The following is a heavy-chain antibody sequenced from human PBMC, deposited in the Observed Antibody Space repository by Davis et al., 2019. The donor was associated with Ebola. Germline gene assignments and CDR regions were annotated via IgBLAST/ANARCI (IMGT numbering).Heavy chain of an antibody. D-gene: IGHD6-6*01. CDR1: GYSFSNSW. CDR3: ARAYSSSSTVDS. CDR2: IDPSDSYT. J-gene: IGHJ4*02. Sequence: GESLKISCKGSGYSFSNSWIGWVRQIPGKGLEWMGRIDPSDSYTNYSPSFEGHVTISADESFSTAYLQWSSLRVSDTAMYYCARAYSSSSTVDSWGQGTPVTVSS. V-gene: IGHV5-10-1*01.